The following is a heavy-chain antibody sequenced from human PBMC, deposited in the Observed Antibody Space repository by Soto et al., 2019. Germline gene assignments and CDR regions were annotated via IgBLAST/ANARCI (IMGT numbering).Heavy chain of an antibody. Sequence: EVQLLESGGGLVQPGGSVRLSCAASGFPFSSYAMSWVRQAPGKGLEWVSAISGNGAETSYAASVRGRFTISRDNSRDTLYLHMNSLRADDTAVYYCGKERRGSGWCVCSYWGQGILVTVSS. CDR3: GKERRGSGWCVCSY. CDR2: ISGNGAET. V-gene: IGHV3-23*01. CDR1: GFPFSSYA. D-gene: IGHD6-19*01. J-gene: IGHJ4*02.